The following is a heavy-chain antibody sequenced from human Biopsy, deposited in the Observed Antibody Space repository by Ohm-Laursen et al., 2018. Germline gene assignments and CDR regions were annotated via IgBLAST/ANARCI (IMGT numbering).Heavy chain of an antibody. CDR3: ARDGAAGYGLDV. J-gene: IGHJ6*02. CDR2: IWYDGSRQ. D-gene: IGHD3-16*01. Sequence: SLRLSCSASGFTFSSYGMHWVRQAPGKGLEWVAVIWYDGSRQYYADSVKGRFTISRDNSKNTLYLQMNSLRAEDTAAYYCARDGAAGYGLDVWGQGTTVTVSS. CDR1: GFTFSSYG. V-gene: IGHV3-33*01.